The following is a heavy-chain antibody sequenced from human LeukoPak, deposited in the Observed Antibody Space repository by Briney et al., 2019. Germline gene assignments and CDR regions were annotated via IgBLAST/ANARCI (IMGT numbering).Heavy chain of an antibody. V-gene: IGHV3-48*03. Sequence: GGSLRLSCAASGFTFNSYEMNWVRQAPGKELEWVSYISSSGYTIHYADSVKGRFTISRDNAKNSLYLQMNSLRAEDTAVYYCARGRDGYNMYHFDYWGQGTLVTVSS. CDR1: GFTFNSYE. J-gene: IGHJ4*02. D-gene: IGHD5-24*01. CDR3: ARGRDGYNMYHFDY. CDR2: ISSSGYTI.